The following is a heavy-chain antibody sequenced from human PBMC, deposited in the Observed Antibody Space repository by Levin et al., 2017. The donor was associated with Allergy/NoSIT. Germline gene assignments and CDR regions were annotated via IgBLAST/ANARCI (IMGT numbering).Heavy chain of an antibody. Sequence: RGESLKISCAASGFTVSSNYMSWVRQAPGKGLEWVSVIYSGGSTYYADSVKGRFTISRDNSKNTLYLQMNSLRAEDTAVYYCARPIVVVPAASDNYMDVWGKGTTVTVSS. V-gene: IGHV3-53*01. CDR1: GFTVSSNY. CDR2: IYSGGST. CDR3: ARPIVVVPAASDNYMDV. J-gene: IGHJ6*03. D-gene: IGHD2-2*01.